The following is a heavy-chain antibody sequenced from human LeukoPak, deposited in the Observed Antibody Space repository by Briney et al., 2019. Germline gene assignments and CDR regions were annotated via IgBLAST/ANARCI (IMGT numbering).Heavy chain of an antibody. CDR3: AREGSYDSKHAWNDY. Sequence: SVKVSCKASGGTFSSYAISWVRQAPGQGLEWMGGIIPIFGTANYAQKFQGRVTITADTSTSTAYMELRSLRSDDTAVYYCAREGSYDSKHAWNDYWGQGTLVTVSS. J-gene: IGHJ4*02. CDR1: GGTFSSYA. D-gene: IGHD3-22*01. V-gene: IGHV1-69*06. CDR2: IIPIFGTA.